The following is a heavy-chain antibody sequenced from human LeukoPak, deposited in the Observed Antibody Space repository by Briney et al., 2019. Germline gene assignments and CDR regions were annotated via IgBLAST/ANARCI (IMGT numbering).Heavy chain of an antibody. J-gene: IGHJ3*02. Sequence: GGSLRLSCAASGFTFSSYSMDWVRQAPGKGLEWVSSISSDSNYIFYADSVQGRFTISRDDAENSLFLQMNSLRAEDTAVYYCASRYCTSTNCYAFDIWGQGTMVTVSS. V-gene: IGHV3-21*01. CDR2: ISSDSNYI. CDR3: ASRYCTSTNCYAFDI. CDR1: GFTFSSYS. D-gene: IGHD2-2*01.